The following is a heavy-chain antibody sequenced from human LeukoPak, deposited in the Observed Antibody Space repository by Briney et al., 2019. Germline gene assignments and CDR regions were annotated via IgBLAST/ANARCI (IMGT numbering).Heavy chain of an antibody. Sequence: PSETLSLTCAVSGYSISSGYYWGWIRQPPGEGLEWIGSIYHSGSTYYNPSLKSRVTISVDTSKNQFSLKLSSVTAADTAVYYCARHGSPELRYFDWLIYTGDYWGQGTLVTVSS. CDR3: ARHGSPELRYFDWLIYTGDY. D-gene: IGHD3-9*01. CDR2: IYHSGST. CDR1: GYSISSGYY. J-gene: IGHJ4*02. V-gene: IGHV4-38-2*01.